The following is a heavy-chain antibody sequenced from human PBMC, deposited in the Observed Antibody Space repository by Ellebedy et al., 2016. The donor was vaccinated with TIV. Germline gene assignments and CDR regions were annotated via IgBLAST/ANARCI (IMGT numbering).Heavy chain of an antibody. CDR3: AQFAYHSGTRYFDY. Sequence: SGPTLVKPTQTLTLTCTFSGFSLTTTKVAVGWIRQPPGKALEWLALIYWDDEKSYSPSLKSRLTIAKDTSKNQVVLIMTNMDPVDTATYYCAQFAYHSGTRYFDYWGQGALVTVSS. D-gene: IGHD3-10*01. V-gene: IGHV2-5*02. CDR1: GFSLTTTKVA. J-gene: IGHJ4*02. CDR2: IYWDDEK.